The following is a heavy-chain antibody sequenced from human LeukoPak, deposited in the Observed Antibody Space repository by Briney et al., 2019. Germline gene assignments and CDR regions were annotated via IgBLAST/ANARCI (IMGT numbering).Heavy chain of an antibody. Sequence: GGSLRLSCAASGFTFSSYAMHWVRQAPGKGLAYVSAISSNGGSTYYADSVKGRFTISRDNSKNTLYLQMGSLRAENMAVYYCARSAAGTFDYWGQGTLVTVSS. CDR3: ARSAAGTFDY. CDR1: GFTFSSYA. D-gene: IGHD6-13*01. CDR2: ISSNGGST. J-gene: IGHJ4*02. V-gene: IGHV3-64*02.